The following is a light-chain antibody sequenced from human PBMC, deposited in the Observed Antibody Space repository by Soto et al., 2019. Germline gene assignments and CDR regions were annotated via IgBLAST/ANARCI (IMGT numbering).Light chain of an antibody. CDR1: QDISNY. Sequence: DIQMTQSPSSLSASVGDRVTITCQASQDISNYLNWYQQKPGKAPKLLIYDASNLETGVPSRFSGSGSGTDFTFTISSLQPEDIATYYCKQYDNHPPTFGQGTRLELK. CDR3: KQYDNHPPT. J-gene: IGKJ5*01. CDR2: DAS. V-gene: IGKV1-33*01.